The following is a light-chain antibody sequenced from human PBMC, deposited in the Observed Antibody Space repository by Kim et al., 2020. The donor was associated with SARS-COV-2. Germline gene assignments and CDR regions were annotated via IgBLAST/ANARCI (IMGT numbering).Light chain of an antibody. V-gene: IGKV3D-7*01. CDR3: QQDYNLLT. Sequence: PGERVTLSCRASQSVSSSYLTWYQQKPGQAPRLLIYGASSRATGIPARFSGSGSGTDFTLTISSLQPEDSAVYYCQQDYNLLTFGGGTKVDIK. CDR1: QSVSSSY. J-gene: IGKJ4*01. CDR2: GAS.